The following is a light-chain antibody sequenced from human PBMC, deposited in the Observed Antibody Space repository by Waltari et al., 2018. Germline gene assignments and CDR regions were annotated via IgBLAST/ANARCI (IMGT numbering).Light chain of an antibody. V-gene: IGLV3-21*01. J-gene: IGLJ2*01. Sequence: SYVMPQTPSLSAAPGKTASITCGGNNIGAKSVQWYQQKPGQAPVLVIYYDSDRPADIPERFSGSNSGNRATLTISRVEAGDEADYYCQVWDSSSDHHVVFGGGTKLTVL. CDR2: YDS. CDR1: NIGAKS. CDR3: QVWDSSSDHHVV.